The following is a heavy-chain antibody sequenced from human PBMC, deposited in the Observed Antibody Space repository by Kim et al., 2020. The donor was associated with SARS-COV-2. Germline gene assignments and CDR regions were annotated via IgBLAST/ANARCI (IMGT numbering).Heavy chain of an antibody. J-gene: IGHJ5*02. CDR3: ARGTAMVIFFLSDRGWFDP. Sequence: SETLSLTCAVSGGSISSSNWWSWVRQPPGKGLEWSGEIYHSGSTNYNPSLKSRVSISVDKSKNQFSLKLSSVTAADTAVYYCARGTAMVIFFLSDRGWFDPWGQGTLVTVSS. V-gene: IGHV4-4*02. D-gene: IGHD5-18*01. CDR1: GGSISSSNW. CDR2: IYHSGST.